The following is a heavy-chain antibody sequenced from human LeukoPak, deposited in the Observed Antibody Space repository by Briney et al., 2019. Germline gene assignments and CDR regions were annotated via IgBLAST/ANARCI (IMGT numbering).Heavy chain of an antibody. CDR2: INPSGGST. Sequence: ASVKVSCKAPGYTFTSYYMHWVRQAPGQGLEWMGIINPSGGSTSYAQKFQGRVTMTRDTSTSTVYMELSSLRSEDTAVYYCARARGDCPFGYWGQGTLVTVSS. D-gene: IGHD2-21*02. CDR1: GYTFTSYY. J-gene: IGHJ4*02. V-gene: IGHV1-46*01. CDR3: ARARGDCPFGY.